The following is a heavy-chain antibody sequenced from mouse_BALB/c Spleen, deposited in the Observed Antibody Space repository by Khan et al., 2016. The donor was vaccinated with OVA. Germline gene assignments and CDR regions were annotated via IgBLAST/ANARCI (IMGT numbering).Heavy chain of an antibody. CDR1: GFTFSRFG. Sequence: EVELVESGGGLVQPGGSRKLSCAASGFTFSRFGMHWVRQAPEKGLEWVAYISSGSSTIYYGDTVKGRFTISRDNPKNTLFLQMTRLRSEDTAMYYCARDSNFDYWGQGTTLTVSS. CDR2: ISSGSSTI. J-gene: IGHJ2*01. CDR3: ARDSNFDY. V-gene: IGHV5-17*02.